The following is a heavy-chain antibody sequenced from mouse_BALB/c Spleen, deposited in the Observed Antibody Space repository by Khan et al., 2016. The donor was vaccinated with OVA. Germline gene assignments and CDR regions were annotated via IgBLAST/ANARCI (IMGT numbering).Heavy chain of an antibody. Sequence: VQLQQSGAELVKPGASVTLSCKASGYTFTDYEMHWVKQTPVHGLEWIGAIDPEAGVTAYNQMFKGKATLTADTSSTTAYMELSSLTSEDSAVYYCTSRDYGSRYGFAYWGQGTLVTVSA. J-gene: IGHJ3*01. CDR1: GYTFTDYE. V-gene: IGHV1-15*01. D-gene: IGHD1-1*01. CDR3: TSRDYGSRYGFAY. CDR2: IDPEAGVT.